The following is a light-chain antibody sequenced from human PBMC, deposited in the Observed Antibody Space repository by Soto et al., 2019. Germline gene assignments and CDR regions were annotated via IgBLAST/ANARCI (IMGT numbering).Light chain of an antibody. CDR2: AAS. CDR1: QGINNY. CDR3: QQHYITPWT. V-gene: IGKV1-39*01. Sequence: DIQMTQSPSSLSASVGDRVTITCRASQGINNYLAWYRQKPGKAPNLLIYAASSLQSGVPSRFSGSGSGTDFTLTISSLQSEDFATYYCQQHYITPWTFGQGTKVDIK. J-gene: IGKJ1*01.